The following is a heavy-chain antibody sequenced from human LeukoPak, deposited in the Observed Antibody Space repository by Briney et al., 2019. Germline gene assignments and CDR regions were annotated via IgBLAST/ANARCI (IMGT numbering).Heavy chain of an antibody. J-gene: IGHJ6*02. CDR1: GGSISSDH. V-gene: IGHV4-59*01. CDR2: ISYSGST. CDR3: ARDPVLVPAAMAVGYGMDV. D-gene: IGHD2-2*01. Sequence: SETLSLTCTVSGGSISSDHWTWIRQPPGKGLEWIARISYSGSTNYNPSLKSRVTISLDSSKNQFSLRLGSVTPADTAAYYCARDPVLVPAAMAVGYGMDVWGQGTTVTVSS.